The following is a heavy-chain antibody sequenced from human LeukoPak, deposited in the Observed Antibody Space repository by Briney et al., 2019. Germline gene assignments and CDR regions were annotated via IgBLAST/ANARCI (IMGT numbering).Heavy chain of an antibody. J-gene: IGHJ4*02. CDR2: IYYSGST. D-gene: IGHD1-26*01. V-gene: IGHV4-59*01. CDR3: ARQYSGSYGFDC. Sequence: SETLSLTCTVSGGSISSYYWSWIRQPPGKGLECIGYIYYSGSTNYNPSLESRVTISVDTSKNQLSLRLSSVTAADTAVYYCARQYSGSYGFDCWGQGTLVTVSS. CDR1: GGSISSYY.